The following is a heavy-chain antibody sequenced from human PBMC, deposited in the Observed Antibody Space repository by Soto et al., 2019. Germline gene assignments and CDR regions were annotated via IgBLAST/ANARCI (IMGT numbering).Heavy chain of an antibody. Sequence: SLTCSVSGDSISRIDYYWTWIRQHPEKGLEWIGNIYFRGNTYYSPSLESRLTISVDTSKNQFSLKLTSVTAADTAVYYCARAYSSGSLYWFDPWGQGTLVTVSS. CDR3: ARAYSSGSLYWFDP. D-gene: IGHD6-25*01. V-gene: IGHV4-31*03. CDR2: IYFRGNT. J-gene: IGHJ5*02. CDR1: GDSISRIDYY.